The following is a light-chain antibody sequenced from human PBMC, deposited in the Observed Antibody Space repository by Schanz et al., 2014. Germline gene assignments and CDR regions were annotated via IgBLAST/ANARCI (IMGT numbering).Light chain of an antibody. CDR2: GAS. Sequence: EIVMTQSPATLSVSPGERATLSCRASQSVGSNLAWYQQKPGQAPRLLIYGASTRATGLPARFSGSGSGTEFTLTISSLQSEDFAVYYCQQYDNWWTFGQGTRVEIK. CDR1: QSVGSN. CDR3: QQYDNWWT. V-gene: IGKV3-15*01. J-gene: IGKJ1*01.